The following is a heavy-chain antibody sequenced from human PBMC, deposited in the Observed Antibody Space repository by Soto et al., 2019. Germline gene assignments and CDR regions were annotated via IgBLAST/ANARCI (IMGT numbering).Heavy chain of an antibody. D-gene: IGHD6-6*01. CDR3: ARGYSSSSAALDY. J-gene: IGHJ4*02. Sequence: QVQLVESGGGVVQPGTSLRLSCVASGFTFGSYAVHWVRQAPGKGLEWVAVISYDGRNKNNAASVKGRFAISRDNSKNTRYLQMNSLRTEDTAVYYCARGYSSSSAALDYWGQGTLVTVSA. CDR2: ISYDGRNK. CDR1: GFTFGSYA. V-gene: IGHV3-30*09.